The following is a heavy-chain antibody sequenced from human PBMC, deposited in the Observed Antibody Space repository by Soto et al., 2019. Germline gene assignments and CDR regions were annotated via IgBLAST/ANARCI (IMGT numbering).Heavy chain of an antibody. D-gene: IGHD2-2*01. CDR2: IYNHWRT. CDR3: ARARFCTSTSCYHYFDF. V-gene: IGHV4-59*01. Sequence: SETLSLTCTVSGGSICSSSWSWIRQPPGRGLEWIGYIYNHWRTDYNPSLKSRVTSSVDTSKNHCSLKLSSVTPADEAVYYCARARFCTSTSCYHYFDFWGQGTLVTVSS. J-gene: IGHJ4*02. CDR1: GGSICSSS.